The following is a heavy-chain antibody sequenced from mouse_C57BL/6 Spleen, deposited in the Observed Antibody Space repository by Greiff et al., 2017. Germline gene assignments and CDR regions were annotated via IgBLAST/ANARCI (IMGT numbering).Heavy chain of an antibody. CDR2: IHPNSGST. J-gene: IGHJ3*01. V-gene: IGHV1-64*01. D-gene: IGHD1-1*01. CDR1: GYTFTSYW. Sequence: QVQLQQPGAELVKPGASVKLSCKASGYTFTSYWMHWVKQRPGQGLEWIGMIHPNSGSTNYNEKFKSKATLTVDKSSSTAYMQHSSLTSEDSAVYYCARDYGSSYPPFAYWGQGTLVTVSA. CDR3: ARDYGSSYPPFAY.